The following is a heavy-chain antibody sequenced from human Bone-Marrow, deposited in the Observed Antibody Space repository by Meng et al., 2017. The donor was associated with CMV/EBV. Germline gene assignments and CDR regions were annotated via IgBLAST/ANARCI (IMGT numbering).Heavy chain of an antibody. V-gene: IGHV3-23*01. CDR1: GFTFRDYA. Sequence: GESLKISCEVSGFTFRDYAMSWVRQAPGKRLEWVSTISGSGSSTYYADSVKGRFTISRDNSKNTLYLQMNSLRAEDTAIYYCAKGKASDQWGQGTLVTVSS. CDR2: ISGSGSST. J-gene: IGHJ4*02. CDR3: AKGKASDQ.